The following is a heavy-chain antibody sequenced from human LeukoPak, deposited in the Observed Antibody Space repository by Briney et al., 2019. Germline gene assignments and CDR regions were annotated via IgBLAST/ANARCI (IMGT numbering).Heavy chain of an antibody. CDR2: INPNSGGT. D-gene: IGHD3-10*01. CDR3: ARGSHYYGSGSYYNVDWLDP. J-gene: IGHJ5*02. CDR1: GYTFTGYY. Sequence: ASVKVSCTASGYTFTGYYMHWVRQAPGQGLEWMGRINPNSGGTNYAQKFQGRVTMTRDTSISTAYMELSRLRSDDTAVYYCARGSHYYGSGSYYNVDWLDPWGQGTLVTVSS. V-gene: IGHV1-2*06.